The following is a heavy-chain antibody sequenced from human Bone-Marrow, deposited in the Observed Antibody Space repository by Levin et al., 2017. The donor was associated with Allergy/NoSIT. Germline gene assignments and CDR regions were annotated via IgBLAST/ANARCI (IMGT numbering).Heavy chain of an antibody. CDR3: ARGSPWLLSSYYYYGMDV. J-gene: IGHJ6*02. CDR1: GYTFTSYD. V-gene: IGHV1-8*01. Sequence: PGESLKISCKASGYTFTSYDINWVRQATGQGLEWMGWMNPNSGNTGYAQKFQGRVTMTRNTSISTAYMELSSLRSEDTAVYYCARGSPWLLSSYYYYGMDVWGQGTTVTVSS. D-gene: IGHD2-2*01. CDR2: MNPNSGNT.